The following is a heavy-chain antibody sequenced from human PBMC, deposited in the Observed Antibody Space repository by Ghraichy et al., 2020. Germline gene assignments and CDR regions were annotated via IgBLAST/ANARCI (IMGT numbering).Heavy chain of an antibody. CDR2: IKADGSER. CDR3: ARGSDFFDATPPGPDY. Sequence: GGSLRLSCSVSGFTFSRYWMSWVRQAPGKGLEWVASIKADGSERYYVDSVKGRFTISRDNAENSLYLQMNSLRDEDTALYYCARGSDFFDATPPGPDYWGQGTLVTVSS. D-gene: IGHD2-15*01. J-gene: IGHJ4*02. CDR1: GFTFSRYW. V-gene: IGHV3-7*01.